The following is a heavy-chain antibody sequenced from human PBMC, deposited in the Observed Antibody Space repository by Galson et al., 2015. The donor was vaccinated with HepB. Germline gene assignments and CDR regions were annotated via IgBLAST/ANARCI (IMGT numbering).Heavy chain of an antibody. V-gene: IGHV3-21*06. J-gene: IGHJ4*02. CDR1: GFTFSDHG. D-gene: IGHD1-14*01. CDR3: ARDRTYPTPFDY. CDR2: ISGSGNDI. Sequence: SLRLSCAASGFTFSDHGMHWVRQAPAKGLEWVSSISGSGNDISYADAVRGRFTISRDNANNSLYLHTNSLGAEDTAVYYCARDRTYPTPFDYWGRGTLVTVSS.